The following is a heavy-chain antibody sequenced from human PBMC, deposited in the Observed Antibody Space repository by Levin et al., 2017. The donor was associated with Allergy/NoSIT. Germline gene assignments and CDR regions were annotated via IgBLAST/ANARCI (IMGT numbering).Heavy chain of an antibody. CDR2: IYYSESP. Sequence: PSETLSLTCTVSGGSISSSYWTWIRQPPGQGLEWIGNIYYSESPNYNPSLKSRITISLDTSKNQFFLRLSSVTAADTAVYYCAARLAAVGQFDYWGQGILVTVSS. D-gene: IGHD6-25*01. J-gene: IGHJ4*02. CDR1: GGSISSSY. V-gene: IGHV4-59*01. CDR3: AARLAAVGQFDY.